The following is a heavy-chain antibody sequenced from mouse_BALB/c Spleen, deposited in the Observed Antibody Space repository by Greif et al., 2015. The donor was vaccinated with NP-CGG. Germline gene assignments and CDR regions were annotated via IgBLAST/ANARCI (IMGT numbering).Heavy chain of an antibody. Sequence: QVQLQQPGAELVRPGSSVKISCKASGYAFSSYWMNWVKQRPGQGLEWIGQIYPGDGDTNYNGKFKGKATLTADKSSSTAYMQLSSLTSEDSAVYFCAITTVVAPEIYYAMDYWGQGTSVTVSS. CDR3: AITTVVAPEIYYAMDY. D-gene: IGHD1-1*01. CDR2: IYPGDGDT. J-gene: IGHJ4*01. CDR1: GYAFSSYW. V-gene: IGHV1-80*01.